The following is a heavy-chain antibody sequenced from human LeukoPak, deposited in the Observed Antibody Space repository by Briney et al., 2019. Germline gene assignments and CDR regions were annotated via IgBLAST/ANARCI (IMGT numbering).Heavy chain of an antibody. CDR1: GFTFSSYA. CDR2: IFGSGGST. V-gene: IGHV3-23*01. Sequence: PGGSLRLSCAASGFTFSSYAMYWVRQAPGKGLEWVSGIFGSGGSTHYADSVKGRFTISRDNSKNTVYLQMNSLRAEDTAVYYCAKTTTGYSSGRFPGWPADYWGQRTLVTVSS. CDR3: AKTTTGYSSGRFPGWPADY. D-gene: IGHD6-19*01. J-gene: IGHJ4*02.